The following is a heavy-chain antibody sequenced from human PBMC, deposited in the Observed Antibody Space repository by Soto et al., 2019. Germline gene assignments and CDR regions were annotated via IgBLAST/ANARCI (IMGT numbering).Heavy chain of an antibody. D-gene: IGHD1-1*01. CDR1: GFSISSGYY. Sequence: SETLSLTCDVSGFSISSGYYWSWVRQSPGKGLEWIGSIYRSGSSYHNPSLGSRLTLSLDLSKNQFSLNLASVTAADTAMYYCAREKVGTTFFDNWGQGTQVTVSS. V-gene: IGHV4-38-2*02. CDR2: IYRSGSS. J-gene: IGHJ4*02. CDR3: AREKVGTTFFDN.